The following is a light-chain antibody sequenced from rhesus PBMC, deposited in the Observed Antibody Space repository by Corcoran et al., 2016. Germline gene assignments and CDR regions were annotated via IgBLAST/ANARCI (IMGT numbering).Light chain of an antibody. CDR3: QQHGDSPYS. CDR2: RAS. Sequence: DIQMTQSPPSLSASVGDRVTITCRASQDISNWLAWYQQKPGNAPKLLIYRASNLETGVPSRVSGSGAGTDFTLPITSLQPDDFATYYCQQHGDSPYSFSQGTKVEI. CDR1: QDISNW. J-gene: IGKJ2*01. V-gene: IGKV1-69*01.